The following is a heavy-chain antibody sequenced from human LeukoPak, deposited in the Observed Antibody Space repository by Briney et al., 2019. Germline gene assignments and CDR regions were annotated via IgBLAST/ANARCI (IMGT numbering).Heavy chain of an antibody. D-gene: IGHD5-12*01. V-gene: IGHV1-18*01. CDR2: ISASNGNI. CDR1: GYSFNSYG. CDR3: VRDPGELIVATTFDY. Sequence: GASEKVSCKTSGYSFNSYGISWVRQAPGQGLEWMGWISASNGNIKNAQKFQGRVTMTTDSSTSTAYMDLRSLRSDDTAVYYYVRDPGELIVATTFDYWGQGTLVTVSS. J-gene: IGHJ4*02.